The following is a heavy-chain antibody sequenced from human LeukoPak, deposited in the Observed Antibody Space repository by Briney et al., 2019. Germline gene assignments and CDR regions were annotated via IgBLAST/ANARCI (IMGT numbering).Heavy chain of an antibody. Sequence: PSETLSLTCAVYGGSFSGYYWSWIRQPPGKGLEWIGEINHSGSTNYNPSLKSRVTISVDTSKNQFSLKLSSVTAADTAVYYCARAYDYGGWGQGTLVTVSS. CDR2: INHSGST. J-gene: IGHJ4*02. V-gene: IGHV4-34*01. CDR3: ARAYDYGG. D-gene: IGHD4-23*01. CDR1: GGSFSGYY.